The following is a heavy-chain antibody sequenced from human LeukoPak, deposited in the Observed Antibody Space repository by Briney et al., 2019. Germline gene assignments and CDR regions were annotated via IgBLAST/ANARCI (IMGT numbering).Heavy chain of an antibody. Sequence: SESLSLTCAVYGGSFSGYYWSWVRQPPGKGLEWIGEIKDSGNTNYNPYLKSRVTISVDTSKNHFSLKLSSVTAADTAVYYCARGYDYVWGSYRFDYWGQGTLVTVSS. D-gene: IGHD3-16*02. CDR3: ARGYDYVWGSYRFDY. CDR2: IKDSGNT. V-gene: IGHV4-34*01. CDR1: GGSFSGYY. J-gene: IGHJ4*02.